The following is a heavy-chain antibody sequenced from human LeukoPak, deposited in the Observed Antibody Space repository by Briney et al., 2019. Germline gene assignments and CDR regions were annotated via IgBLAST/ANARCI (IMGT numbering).Heavy chain of an antibody. CDR1: GGSISPYY. J-gene: IGHJ4*02. CDR3: ARIVGGGIDY. D-gene: IGHD1-26*01. V-gene: IGHV4-59*01. Sequence: SETLSLTCTVSGGSISPYYWSWIRQPPGKGLEWIGYIYYSGSTKHNPSLKSRVTMSVDTSKNQFSLKLSSATAADTAVYYCARIVGGGIDYWGQGTLVTVSS. CDR2: IYYSGST.